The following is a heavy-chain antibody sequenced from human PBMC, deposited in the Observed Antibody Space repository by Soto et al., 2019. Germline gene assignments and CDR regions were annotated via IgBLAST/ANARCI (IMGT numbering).Heavy chain of an antibody. Sequence: EVQLVESGGGLVQPGGSLRLSCAASGFTFSNYWIHWVRQAPGKGLVWVSRIDKEGSDTNYADSVKGRFTISRDNAKNTVYLQMNSLRAEDTAVYYCVRDQPTLPELCDHWGQGTLVTVSS. CDR1: GFTFSNYW. J-gene: IGHJ4*02. D-gene: IGHD1-7*01. CDR3: VRDQPTLPELCDH. CDR2: IDKEGSDT. V-gene: IGHV3-74*01.